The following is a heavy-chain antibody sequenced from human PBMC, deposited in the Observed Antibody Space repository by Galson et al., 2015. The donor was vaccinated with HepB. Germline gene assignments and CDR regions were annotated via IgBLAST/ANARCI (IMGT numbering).Heavy chain of an antibody. J-gene: IGHJ6*02. CDR1: GYTLTELS. CDR3: ATLGYFGVRGVAHYYYYGMDV. D-gene: IGHD3-10*01. Sequence: SVKVSCKVSGYTLTELSMHWVRQAPGKGLEWMGGFDPEDGETIYAQKFQGRVTMTEDTSTDTAYMELSSLRSEDTAVYYCATLGYFGVRGVAHYYYYGMDVWGQGTTVTVSS. V-gene: IGHV1-24*01. CDR2: FDPEDGET.